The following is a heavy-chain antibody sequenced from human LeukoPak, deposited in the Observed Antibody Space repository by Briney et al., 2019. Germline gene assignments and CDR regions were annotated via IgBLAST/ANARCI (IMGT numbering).Heavy chain of an antibody. V-gene: IGHV4-59*02. Sequence: PSETLSLTCTVSGGSVSNYYWSRIRQSPGKGLEWIGYIYYTETSYNPSLKSRVTISADTSKNQFSLKLYSVTAADTAVYYCARTDYYDSTVAFDIWGQGTMVTVSS. J-gene: IGHJ3*02. CDR1: GGSVSNYY. CDR2: IYYTET. D-gene: IGHD3-22*01. CDR3: ARTDYYDSTVAFDI.